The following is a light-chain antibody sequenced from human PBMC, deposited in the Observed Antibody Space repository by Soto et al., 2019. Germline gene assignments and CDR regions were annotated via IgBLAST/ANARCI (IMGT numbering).Light chain of an antibody. CDR2: EVS. CDR3: TSYAGTYSVFYV. CDR1: SSDVGAYNY. Sequence: QSALTQPPSASGSPGQSVTISCTGTSSDVGAYNYVSWYQQLPGKAPKLIIYEVSKRPSGVPDRFSGSKSGNTASLTVSGLQAEDDADYYCTSYAGTYSVFYVFGTGTKLTVL. V-gene: IGLV2-8*01. J-gene: IGLJ1*01.